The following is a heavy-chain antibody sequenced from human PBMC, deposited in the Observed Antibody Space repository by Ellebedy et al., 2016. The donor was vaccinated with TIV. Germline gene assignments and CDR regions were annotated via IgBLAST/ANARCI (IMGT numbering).Heavy chain of an antibody. D-gene: IGHD3-22*01. CDR3: ARGDNYYYDSSGYYYTY. V-gene: IGHV1-46*01. CDR1: GYTFTNYF. J-gene: IGHJ4*02. CDR2: INPTSGSS. Sequence: ASVKVSCKASGYTFTNYFLYWVRQAPGQGLEWMGIINPTSGSSNYAQKFQGRVTMTRDTSTSTVYMVLSSLRSEDTAVYYCARGDNYYYDSSGYYYTYWGQGTLVTVSS.